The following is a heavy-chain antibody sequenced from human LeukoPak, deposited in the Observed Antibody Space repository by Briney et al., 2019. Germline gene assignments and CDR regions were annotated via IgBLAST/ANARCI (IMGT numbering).Heavy chain of an antibody. V-gene: IGHV3-11*04. CDR1: GFTFSDYY. CDR2: ISSSGSTI. Sequence: GGSLRLSCAASGFTFSDYYMSWIRQAPGKGLEWVSYISSSGSTIYYADSVKGRFTISRDNAKNSLYLQMNSLRAEDTAVYCCARSLEAGYSSSWYWGYWGQGTLVTVSS. D-gene: IGHD6-13*01. CDR3: ARSLEAGYSSSWYWGY. J-gene: IGHJ4*02.